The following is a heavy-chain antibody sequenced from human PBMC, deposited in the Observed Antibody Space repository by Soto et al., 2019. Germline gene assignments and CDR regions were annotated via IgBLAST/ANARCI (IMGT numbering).Heavy chain of an antibody. CDR3: ARGDYHFDY. D-gene: IGHD4-17*01. CDR2: ISVYTGNT. CDR1: GYTFNSYG. J-gene: IGHJ4*02. Sequence: QVQLVQSGAEVKKPGASVKVSCKASGYTFNSYGIAWVRQAPGQGLEWVSWISVYTGNTYYAQTFXGRVTMTTNTSTSTAYMELRSLTSDDTAAYYCARGDYHFDYWGQGTLVTVSS. V-gene: IGHV1-18*01.